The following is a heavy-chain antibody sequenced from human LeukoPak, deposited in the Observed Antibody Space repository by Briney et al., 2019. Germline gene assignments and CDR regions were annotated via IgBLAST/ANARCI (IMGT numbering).Heavy chain of an antibody. CDR3: ARGRNRGLRFLEWLGDKYYFDY. J-gene: IGHJ4*02. Sequence: SVKVSCKASGGTFSSYAISWVRQAPGQGLEWMGGIIPIFGTANYAQKFQGRVTITADESTSTAYMELSSLRSEDTAVYYCARGRNRGLRFLEWLGDKYYFDYWGQGTLVTVSS. CDR1: GGTFSSYA. D-gene: IGHD3-3*01. V-gene: IGHV1-69*01. CDR2: IIPIFGTA.